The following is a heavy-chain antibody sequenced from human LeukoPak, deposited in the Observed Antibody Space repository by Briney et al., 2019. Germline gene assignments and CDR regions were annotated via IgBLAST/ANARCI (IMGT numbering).Heavy chain of an antibody. CDR1: GDSISAYY. CDR2: IHPSGNS. Sequence: PSETLSLTCIVSGDSISAYYWSWIRQSAGKGLEWIGRIHPSGNSNYNPSFKSRVTMSTDMSKNEVSLQMSSVTAADTAVYYCARDAYSRMKGSTRRLNWSDPWGQGTLVTVSS. V-gene: IGHV4-4*07. CDR3: ARDAYSRMKGSTRRLNWSDP. D-gene: IGHD6-13*01. J-gene: IGHJ5*02.